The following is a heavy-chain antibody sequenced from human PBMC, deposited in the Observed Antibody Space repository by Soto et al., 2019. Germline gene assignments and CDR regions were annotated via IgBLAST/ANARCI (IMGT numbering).Heavy chain of an antibody. CDR3: AGASDSTWYNWLDP. D-gene: IGHD4-4*01. Sequence: SVKVSCKAPGGNFSSNGIRWVRQATGQGLELMGGIIPTFGTTNYAHKFRGRVTITADESTGTAYMELSSLRSDDTDVYDCAGASDSTWYNWLDPWGQGTLVTVSS. CDR2: IIPTFGTT. J-gene: IGHJ5*02. V-gene: IGHV1-69*13. CDR1: GGNFSSNG.